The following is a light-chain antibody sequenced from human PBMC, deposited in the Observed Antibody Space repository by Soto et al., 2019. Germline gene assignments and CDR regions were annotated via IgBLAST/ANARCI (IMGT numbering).Light chain of an antibody. CDR2: LNSDGSH. Sequence: QSVLTQSPSASASLGASVKLTCTLSCGHSSYAIAWHQQQPEKGPRYLMKLNSDGSHSKGDGIPDRFSGSSSGAERYLTISSLQSEDEADYYCQTWGTGVVFGGGTKLTVL. CDR1: CGHSSYA. J-gene: IGLJ2*01. V-gene: IGLV4-69*01. CDR3: QTWGTGVV.